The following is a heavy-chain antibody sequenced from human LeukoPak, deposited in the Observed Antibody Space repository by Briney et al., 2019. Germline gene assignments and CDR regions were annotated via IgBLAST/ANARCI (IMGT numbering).Heavy chain of an antibody. V-gene: IGHV3-30*03. CDR2: ISYDGSNK. CDR1: GFTFNTYG. CDR3: ATTILSMVRGVKGQLFDP. J-gene: IGHJ5*02. Sequence: GGSLRLSCAASGFTFNTYGMHWVRQAPGKGLEWVAVISYDGSNKYYADSVKGRFTISRDNSKNTLYLQMNSLRAEDTAVYYCATTILSMVRGVKGQLFDPWGQGTPVTISS. D-gene: IGHD3-10*01.